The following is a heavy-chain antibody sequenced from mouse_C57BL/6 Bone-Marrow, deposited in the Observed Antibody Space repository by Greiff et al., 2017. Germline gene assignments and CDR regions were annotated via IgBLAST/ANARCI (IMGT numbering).Heavy chain of an antibody. D-gene: IGHD2-1*01. CDR3: TTYYGNSAWLAY. J-gene: IGHJ3*01. CDR1: GFNIKDAY. V-gene: IGHV14-4*01. Sequence: DVQLQESGAELVRPGASVKLSCTASGFNIKDAYMHWVKQRPEQGLEWIGWIDPENGDTEYASKFQGKATITAATSSNTAYLQLSSLTSEDTAVYYGTTYYGNSAWLAYWGQGTLVTVSA. CDR2: IDPENGDT.